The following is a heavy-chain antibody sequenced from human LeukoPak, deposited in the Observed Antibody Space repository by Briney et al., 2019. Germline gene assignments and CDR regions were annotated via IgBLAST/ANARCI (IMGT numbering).Heavy chain of an antibody. D-gene: IGHD3-10*01. J-gene: IGHJ5*02. CDR2: ISGSGTI. Sequence: SETLSLTCAVSGGSISSYWSWIRQPAGKGLEWIGRISGSGTITYNPALQSRLSISIDTSKNQFSLKLMSVTAADTAVYYCARDSGTTGEVKFDPWGQGTLVTVSS. CDR3: ARDSGTTGEVKFDP. CDR1: GGSISSY. V-gene: IGHV4-4*07.